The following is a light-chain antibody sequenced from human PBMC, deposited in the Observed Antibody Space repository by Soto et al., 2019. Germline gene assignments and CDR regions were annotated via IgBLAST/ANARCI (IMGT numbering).Light chain of an antibody. Sequence: DIQMTQSPSSLSASVGDRVTVTCRASQAISKFLAWYQQKPGKVPNVLIYAASTLQFGVPSRFSGSGSGTEFTLTIDSLQPEDVATYYCQTYKSVPLTFGGGTRVEVK. J-gene: IGKJ4*01. V-gene: IGKV1-27*01. CDR1: QAISKF. CDR2: AAS. CDR3: QTYKSVPLT.